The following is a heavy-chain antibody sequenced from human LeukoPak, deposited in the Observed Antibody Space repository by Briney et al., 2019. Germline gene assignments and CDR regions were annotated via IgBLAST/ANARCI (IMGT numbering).Heavy chain of an antibody. CDR1: GFTVSSNY. D-gene: IGHD6-6*01. V-gene: IGHV3-66*01. J-gene: IGHJ4*02. CDR3: ARSVSSSPMNYFDY. CDR2: IYSGGST. Sequence: PGGSLRLSCAASGFTVSSNYMSGVRQAPGKGLEWVSVIYSGGSTYYADSVKGRFTIFRDNSNNTLFLQMNSLRAEDTAVYYCARSVSSSPMNYFDYWGQGTLVTVSS.